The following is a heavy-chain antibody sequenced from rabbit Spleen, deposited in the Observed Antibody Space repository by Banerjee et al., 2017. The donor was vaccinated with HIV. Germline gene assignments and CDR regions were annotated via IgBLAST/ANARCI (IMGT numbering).Heavy chain of an antibody. Sequence: QEQLVESGGGLVQPEGSLKLSCTASGFSFSNKAVMCWVRQAPGKGLEWIACIDSGSSGFTYFASWAKGRFTISKTSSTTVTLQMTSLTAADTATYFCARDTSSSFSSYGMDLWGPGTLVTVS. J-gene: IGHJ6*01. D-gene: IGHD1-1*01. CDR2: IDSGSSGFT. CDR1: GFSFSNKAV. CDR3: ARDTSSSFSSYGMDL. V-gene: IGHV1S45*01.